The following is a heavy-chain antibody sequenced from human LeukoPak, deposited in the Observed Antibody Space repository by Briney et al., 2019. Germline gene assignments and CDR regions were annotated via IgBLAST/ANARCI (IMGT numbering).Heavy chain of an antibody. CDR2: IIPIFGTA. D-gene: IGHD2-15*01. CDR3: ASPGPKNIVVVVAAQAYGMDV. Sequence: GASVNVSCKASGGTFSSYTISWVRQAPGQGLEWMGGIIPIFGTANYAQKFQGRVTITADESTSTAYMELSSLRSEDTAVYYCASPGPKNIVVVVAAQAYGMDVWGQGTTVTVSS. V-gene: IGHV1-69*13. J-gene: IGHJ6*02. CDR1: GGTFSSYT.